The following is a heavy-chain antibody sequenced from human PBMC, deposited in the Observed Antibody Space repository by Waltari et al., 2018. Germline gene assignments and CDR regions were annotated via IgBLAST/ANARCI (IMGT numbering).Heavy chain of an antibody. D-gene: IGHD2-21*01. V-gene: IGHV4-34*01. CDR1: GESLLGYF. CDR2: IHYSGST. Sequence: QVQLHQWGAGPLKPSETLSLTCAFPGESLLGYFWSWLRQSPRKGLEWLGSIHYSGSTKYNPTLESRLSLSVDTTKKRFSLSLTSVTAADAALYFCARYGEVPASYFFDYWGQGTLVTVSS. CDR3: ARYGEVPASYFFDY. J-gene: IGHJ4*01.